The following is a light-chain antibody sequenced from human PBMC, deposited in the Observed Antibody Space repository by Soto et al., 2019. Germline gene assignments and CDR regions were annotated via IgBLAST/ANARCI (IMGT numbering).Light chain of an antibody. Sequence: EIVLTQSPATLSLSPGERATLSCRASQSVANYLAWYQQKPGQAPRLLIHDASNRATGIPARFSGSGSGTDFTLTISSLEPEDVAVYYCQQRTKWPSSTFGQGTRLEIK. CDR2: DAS. V-gene: IGKV3-11*01. J-gene: IGKJ5*01. CDR3: QQRTKWPSST. CDR1: QSVANY.